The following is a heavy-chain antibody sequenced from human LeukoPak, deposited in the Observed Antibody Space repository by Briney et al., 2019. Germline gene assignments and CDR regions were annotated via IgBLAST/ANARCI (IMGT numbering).Heavy chain of an antibody. Sequence: GGSLRLSCAASGFTFSNAWMSWVRQAPGKGLEWVGRIKSKTDGGTTDYTAPVKGRFTISRDDSKNTLYLQMNSLKTEDTAVYYCTTGAEIVDVPAAIGQWGQGTLVTVSS. J-gene: IGHJ4*02. CDR2: IKSKTDGGTT. CDR3: TTGAEIVDVPAAIGQ. V-gene: IGHV3-15*01. CDR1: GFTFSNAW. D-gene: IGHD2-2*02.